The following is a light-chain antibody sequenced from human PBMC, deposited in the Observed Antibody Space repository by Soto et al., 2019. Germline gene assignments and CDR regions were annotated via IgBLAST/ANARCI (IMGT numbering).Light chain of an antibody. V-gene: IGKV3-15*01. CDR1: QSVSAN. J-gene: IGKJ1*01. CDR2: GAS. Sequence: EIVMTQSPATLSVSPGERATLSCRASQSVSANLAWYQQKPGQPPRLLIYGASTRATGLPARFSGSGSGTEFTLTLSRLQSEDFAVYYCQQYNVWPWTFGQGTKVEIK. CDR3: QQYNVWPWT.